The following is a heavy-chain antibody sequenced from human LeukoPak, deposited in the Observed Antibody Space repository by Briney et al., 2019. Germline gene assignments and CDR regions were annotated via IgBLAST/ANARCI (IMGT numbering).Heavy chain of an antibody. CDR1: GFTFSSYW. J-gene: IGHJ4*02. CDR2: VNPQGSGS. D-gene: IGHD6-19*01. V-gene: IGHV3-74*01. CDR3: ARARWSSTGWFLGY. Sequence: PGGSLRLSCAASGFTFSSYWMHWVRQAPGKGPVWVSRVNPQGSGSSYTDSVKGRFTISRDNANDALHLQMDNLRAEDTAVYYCARARWSSTGWFLGYWGQGTLVTVSS.